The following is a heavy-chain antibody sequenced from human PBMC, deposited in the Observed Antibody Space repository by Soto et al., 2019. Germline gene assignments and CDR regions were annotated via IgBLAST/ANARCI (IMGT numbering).Heavy chain of an antibody. D-gene: IGHD1-1*01. J-gene: IGHJ4*02. Sequence: SETLSLTCTVSGGSISSSSYYWGWIRQPPGKGLEWIGSIYYSGSTYYNPSLKSRVTISVDTSKNQFSLKLSSVTAADTAVYYCARHDNWNDAAFDYWGQGTLVTVSS. CDR3: ARHDNWNDAAFDY. CDR2: IYYSGST. CDR1: GGSISSSSYY. V-gene: IGHV4-39*01.